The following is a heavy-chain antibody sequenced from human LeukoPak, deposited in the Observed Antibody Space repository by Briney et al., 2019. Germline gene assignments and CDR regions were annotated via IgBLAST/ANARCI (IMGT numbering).Heavy chain of an antibody. CDR1: GFTFSSYS. J-gene: IGHJ4*02. CDR2: ISSSSSYI. CDR3: VRDPNPGYCSGGSCYTLDY. D-gene: IGHD2-15*01. V-gene: IGHV3-21*01. Sequence: GGSLRLSCAPSGFTFSSYSMNWVPQAPGKGLEWVSSISSSSSYIYYADSVKGRFTISRDNAKNSLYLQMNSLRAEDTAVYYCVRDPNPGYCSGGSCYTLDYSGQGTLVTVSS.